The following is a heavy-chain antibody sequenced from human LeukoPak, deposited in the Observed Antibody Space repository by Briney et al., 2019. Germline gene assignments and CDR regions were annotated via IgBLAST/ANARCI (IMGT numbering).Heavy chain of an antibody. CDR2: INPNSGGT. J-gene: IGHJ4*02. CDR1: GYTFTDYY. Sequence: ASVTVSFKASGYTFTDYYMHWVRQAPGQGLEWMGWINPNSGGTNYAQKFQGRVTMTRDTSISTAYMELSRLRSDDTAVYYCARGRGRGYSYGYLGYWGQGTLVTVPS. D-gene: IGHD5-18*01. CDR3: ARGRGRGYSYGYLGY. V-gene: IGHV1-2*02.